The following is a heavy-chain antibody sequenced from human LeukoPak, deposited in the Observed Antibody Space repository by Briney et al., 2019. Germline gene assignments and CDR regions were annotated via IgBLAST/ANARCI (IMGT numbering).Heavy chain of an antibody. D-gene: IGHD2-2*01. CDR2: ISSNGSYT. CDR1: GFTFSDFY. CDR3: ARIDCSSTSCTFDS. V-gene: IGHV3-11*06. J-gene: IGHJ4*02. Sequence: KPGGSLRLSCVVSGFTFSDFYMSWIRQAPGKGLEWVSYISSNGSYTNYADSVKGRFTISRDNAKKSLYLQMNSLRAEDTAVYYCARIDCSSTSCTFDSWGQGTLVTVSS.